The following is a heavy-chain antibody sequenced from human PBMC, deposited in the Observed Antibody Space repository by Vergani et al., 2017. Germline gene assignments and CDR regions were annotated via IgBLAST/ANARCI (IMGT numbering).Heavy chain of an antibody. D-gene: IGHD3-10*01. V-gene: IGHV4-30-4*08. CDR1: GCSISGGDFF. CDR2: IHYSGIT. CDR3: ARARYDYGSGSYPWFDP. Sequence: QVQLQESGPGLVKPSQTLSLTCTVSGCSISGGDFFWTWIRQPPGKGLEWVGYIHYSGITYYNPSLKSRISISVDTSKNQFSLKMSSVTAADTAVYYCARARYDYGSGSYPWFDPWGQGTLVTVSS. J-gene: IGHJ5*02.